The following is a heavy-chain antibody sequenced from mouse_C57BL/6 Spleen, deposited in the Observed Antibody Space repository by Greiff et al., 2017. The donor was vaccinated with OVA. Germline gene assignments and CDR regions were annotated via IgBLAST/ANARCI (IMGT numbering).Heavy chain of an antibody. CDR2: INPGSGGT. V-gene: IGHV1-54*01. D-gene: IGHD2-1*01. CDR1: GYAFTNYL. CDR3: ARDYGNVGYAMDY. Sequence: QVQLQQSGAELVRPGTSVKVSCKASGYAFTNYLIEWVKQRPGQGLEWIGVINPGSGGTNYNEKFKGKATLTADKSSSTAYMQLSSLTSEDSAVYFCARDYGNVGYAMDYWGQGTSVTVSS. J-gene: IGHJ4*01.